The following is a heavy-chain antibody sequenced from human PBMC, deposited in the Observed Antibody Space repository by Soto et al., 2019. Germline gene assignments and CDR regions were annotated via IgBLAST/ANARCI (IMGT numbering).Heavy chain of an antibody. D-gene: IGHD5-18*01. CDR1: GFTFSNAW. Sequence: GGSLRLSCAASGFTFSNAWMNWVRQAPGKGLEWVGRIKSKTDGGTTDYAAPVKGRFTISRDDSKNTLYLQMNSLKTEDTAVYYCTTHSYGYWYYGMDVWGQGTKVTVSS. CDR3: TTHSYGYWYYGMDV. J-gene: IGHJ6*02. CDR2: IKSKTDGGTT. V-gene: IGHV3-15*07.